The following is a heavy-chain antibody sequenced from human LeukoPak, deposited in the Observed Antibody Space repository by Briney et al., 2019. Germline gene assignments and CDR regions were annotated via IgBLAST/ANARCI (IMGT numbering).Heavy chain of an antibody. CDR2: IKPNSGGK. J-gene: IGHJ4*02. CDR3: ARELYDTLTGYYNGLDY. D-gene: IGHD3-9*01. V-gene: IGHV1-2*02. Sequence: ASVTVSCMASGYTFTGYYMHWVRQAPGQGLEWMGWIKPNSGGKNYAQKFQGRVTMTRDTSISTAYMDLSRLRSDDTAVYYCARELYDTLTGYYNGLDYWGQGTLVTVSS. CDR1: GYTFTGYY.